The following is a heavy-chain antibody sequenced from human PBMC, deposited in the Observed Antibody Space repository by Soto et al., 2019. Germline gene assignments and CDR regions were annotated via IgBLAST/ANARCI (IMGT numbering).Heavy chain of an antibody. CDR3: ARKKGYCSSTSCYIYYYYYMDV. V-gene: IGHV4-34*01. CDR2: INHSGST. Sequence: SETLSLTCAVYGGSFSGCDWSWIRKPPGEGLEWIGEINHSGSTNYNPSLKSRVTISVDTSKNQFSLKLSSVTAADTAVYYCARKKGYCSSTSCYIYYYYYMDVWGKGTTVT. CDR1: GGSFSGCD. J-gene: IGHJ6*03. D-gene: IGHD2-2*02.